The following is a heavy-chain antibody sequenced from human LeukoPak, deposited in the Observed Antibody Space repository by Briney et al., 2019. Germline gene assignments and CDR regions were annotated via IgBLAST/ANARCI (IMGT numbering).Heavy chain of an antibody. V-gene: IGHV3-49*04. D-gene: IGHD2-21*01. J-gene: IGHJ4*02. CDR3: TSSHSLAYCGGDCYSDY. CDR2: IRSKAYGGTT. CDR1: GFTFGDYA. Sequence: QPGRSLRLSCTASGFTFGDYAMSWVRQAPGKGLEWVGFIRSKAYGGTTEYAASVKGRFTISRDDSKSTAYLQMNSLKTEDTAVYYCTSSHSLAYCGGDCYSDYWGQGTLVTVSS.